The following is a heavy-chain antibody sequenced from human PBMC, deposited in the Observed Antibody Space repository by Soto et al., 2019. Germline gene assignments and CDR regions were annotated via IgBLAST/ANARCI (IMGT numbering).Heavy chain of an antibody. CDR2: ISAYNGNT. J-gene: IGHJ4*02. CDR1: GYTFTSYG. V-gene: IGHV1-18*01. CDR3: ARVIGYDSSGTLVAVFDY. Sequence: ASVKVSCKASGYTFTSYGISWVRQAPGQGLEWMGWISAYNGNTNYAQKLQGRVTMTTDTSTSTAYMELRSLRSDDTAVYYCARVIGYDSSGTLVAVFDYWGQGTLVTVSS. D-gene: IGHD3-22*01.